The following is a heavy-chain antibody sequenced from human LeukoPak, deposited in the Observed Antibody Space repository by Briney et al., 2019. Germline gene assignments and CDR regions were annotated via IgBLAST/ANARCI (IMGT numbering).Heavy chain of an antibody. CDR3: TRALYSGYGDS. V-gene: IGHV3-53*01. Sequence: GGSLRLSCGASGFTVKNNYMNWVRQAPGKGLEWVSGIYGDGSTYYTKSVKGRFTISRDNAKNTLFLQMNSLRAEDTAVYYCTRALYSGYGDSWGQGTLVTVSS. CDR1: GFTVKNNY. D-gene: IGHD5-18*01. J-gene: IGHJ4*02. CDR2: IYGDGST.